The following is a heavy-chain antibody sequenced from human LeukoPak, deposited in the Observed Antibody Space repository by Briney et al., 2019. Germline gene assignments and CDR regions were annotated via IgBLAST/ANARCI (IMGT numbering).Heavy chain of an antibody. CDR2: IIPIFGTA. D-gene: IGHD2-2*01. CDR3: AREQIVVVPAAMVYYGMDV. V-gene: IGHV1-69*01. Sequence: GSSVKVSCKASGGTFSSYAISWVRQAPGQGLEWMGGIIPIFGTANYAQKFQGRVTITADESTSTAYMELSSLRSEDTAVYYCAREQIVVVPAAMVYYGMDVWGQGTTVTVSS. CDR1: GGTFSSYA. J-gene: IGHJ6*02.